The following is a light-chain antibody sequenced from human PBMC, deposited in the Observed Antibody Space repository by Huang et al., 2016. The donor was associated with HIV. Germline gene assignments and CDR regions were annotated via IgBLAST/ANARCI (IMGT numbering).Light chain of an antibody. V-gene: IGKV3-15*01. J-gene: IGKJ2*01. CDR3: QQYNDWPPVT. CDR2: GAS. Sequence: EIVMTQSPATLSVSPGARATLSCRASQSVSSNLAWYQQKPGQAPRLLITGASTRATGIPARFSGSGSGTEFTLTISSLQSEDSGVYYCQQYNDWPPVTFGQGTKLEIK. CDR1: QSVSSN.